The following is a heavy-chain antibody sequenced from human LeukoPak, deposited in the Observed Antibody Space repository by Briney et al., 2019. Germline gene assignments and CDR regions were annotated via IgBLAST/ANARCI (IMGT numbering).Heavy chain of an antibody. CDR1: GFTFSRYY. CDR3: TRVFAGDEYSSSGY. D-gene: IGHD6-13*01. CDR2: INSDGSGT. V-gene: IGHV3-74*01. J-gene: IGHJ4*02. Sequence: PGGSLRLSCAASGFTFSRYYMHWVRQAPGKGLVWVSRINSDGSGTTYADSVKGRFTVSRDNAKNTLYLQMNSLRVGDTAMYYCTRVFAGDEYSSSGYWGQGTLVTVSS.